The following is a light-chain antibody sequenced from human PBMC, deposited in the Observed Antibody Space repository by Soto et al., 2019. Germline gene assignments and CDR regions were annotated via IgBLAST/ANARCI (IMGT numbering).Light chain of an antibody. V-gene: IGKV3-20*01. CDR1: QSVNSRF. Sequence: EIVLTQPPGTLSLSPGESATLSCRASQSVNSRFLAWYQHKPRQAPRLLIYAASTRATGIPDRFSGSASGTDFTLTISRLEPEDFAVYYCQQYGDSPPNTFGQGTKLEIK. CDR3: QQYGDSPPNT. CDR2: AAS. J-gene: IGKJ2*01.